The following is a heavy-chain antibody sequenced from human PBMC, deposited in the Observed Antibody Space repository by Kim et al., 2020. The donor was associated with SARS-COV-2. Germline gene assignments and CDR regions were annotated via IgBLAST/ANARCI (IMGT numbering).Heavy chain of an antibody. J-gene: IGHJ4*02. V-gene: IGHV3-11*04. Sequence: GDSVKGRFTISRDNAKNSLYLEMNSLRAEDTAVYYCARLVDYGSGLAFDDWGQGTLVTVSS. CDR3: ARLVDYGSGLAFDD. D-gene: IGHD3-10*01.